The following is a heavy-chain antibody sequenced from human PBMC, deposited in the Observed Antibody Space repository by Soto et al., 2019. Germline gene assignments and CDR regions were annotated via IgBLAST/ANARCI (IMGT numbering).Heavy chain of an antibody. CDR3: ARAQRIQLWASGMDV. CDR2: IIPVFGTV. D-gene: IGHD5-18*01. Sequence: SVKVSCKASGGTLSSYVISWVRQAPGQGLEWMGGIIPVFGTVNYAQKFQGRVTITADESTTTAYMELRSLRSEDAAVYYCARAQRIQLWASGMDVWGQGTTVTV. J-gene: IGHJ6*02. CDR1: GGTLSSYV. V-gene: IGHV1-69*13.